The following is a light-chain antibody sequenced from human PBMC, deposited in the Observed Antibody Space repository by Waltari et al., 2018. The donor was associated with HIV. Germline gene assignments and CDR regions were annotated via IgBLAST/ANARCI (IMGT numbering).Light chain of an antibody. CDR2: ANN. V-gene: IGLV1-44*01. J-gene: IGLJ1*01. Sequence: QSVLTQPPSASGTPGQRVTISCSGSNSTIGSNTVTWYQQIPGMAPKLVIYANNQRPPGVSARFSGSKSGTSASLAISGRQSEDEADYYCAAGDDSLNGQGVFGTGTRVTVL. CDR3: AAGDDSLNGQGV. CDR1: NSTIGSNT.